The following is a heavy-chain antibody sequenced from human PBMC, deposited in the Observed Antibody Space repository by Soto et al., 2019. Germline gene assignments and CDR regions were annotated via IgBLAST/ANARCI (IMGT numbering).Heavy chain of an antibody. D-gene: IGHD6-19*01. CDR2: INQDGSEK. J-gene: IGHJ4*02. V-gene: IGHV3-7*01. Sequence: VGSLRLSCAASGFVFRSYWMSWVRQAPGKGLEWVANINQDGSEKYYVDSVRGRFIISRDNAENSLYLQMNSLRAEDTALYYCARDGVAAGLYLDNWGQGTLVTVSS. CDR3: ARDGVAAGLYLDN. CDR1: GFVFRSYW.